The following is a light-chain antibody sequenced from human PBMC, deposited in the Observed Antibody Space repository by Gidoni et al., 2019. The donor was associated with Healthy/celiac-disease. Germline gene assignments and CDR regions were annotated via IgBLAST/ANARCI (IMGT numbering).Light chain of an antibody. J-gene: IGKJ4*01. Sequence: EIVLTQSPATLSLSPGERATLSCRARQSVSSYLAWYQQKPGQAPRLLIYDASNRATGIPARFSGSGSGTDFTLTISSLEPEDFAVYYCQQRSNWPPRTFXGXTKVEIK. CDR3: QQRSNWPPRT. V-gene: IGKV3-11*01. CDR1: QSVSSY. CDR2: DAS.